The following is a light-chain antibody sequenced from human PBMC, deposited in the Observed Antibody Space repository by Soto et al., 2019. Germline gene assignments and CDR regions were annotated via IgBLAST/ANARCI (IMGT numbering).Light chain of an antibody. CDR2: AAS. CDR3: QQHADWPLT. J-gene: IGKJ4*01. Sequence: EILLTHSPATLSLSPGERATLSCRASRSVGNNLAWYQKKPGQAPGLLIYAASTRATGIPARFSGSGSGTDFTLTISSLEPEDFAVYYCQQHADWPLTFGGGTKVDIK. V-gene: IGKV3-11*01. CDR1: RSVGNN.